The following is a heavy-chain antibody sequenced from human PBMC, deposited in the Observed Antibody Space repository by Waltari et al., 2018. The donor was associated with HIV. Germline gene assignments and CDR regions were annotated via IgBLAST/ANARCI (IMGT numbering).Heavy chain of an antibody. Sequence: QVQLVQSGAEVKRPGASVKVSCQASGYTFTDHYLFWVRQVPGPGLEWVGWMNPNGGSTKYAQKFQGRISMTRDTSITTAYIELSGLRSDDTAIFYCVRDRGLNWNGDIWGQGTLVTVSS. D-gene: IGHD3-3*01. V-gene: IGHV1-2*02. CDR3: VRDRGLNWNGDI. CDR2: MNPNGGST. CDR1: GYTFTDHY. J-gene: IGHJ4*02.